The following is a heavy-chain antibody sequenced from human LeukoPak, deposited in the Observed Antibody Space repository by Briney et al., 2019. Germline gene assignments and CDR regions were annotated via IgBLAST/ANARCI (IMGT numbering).Heavy chain of an antibody. D-gene: IGHD3-10*01. J-gene: IGHJ3*02. CDR2: ISYDGTNK. Sequence: PGRSLRLSCTASGFTFSTYGAHWVRQAPGKGLEWVAVISYDGTNKYYTDSVRGRFNISRDNSKNTLYLQMNSLRAEDTAVYYCAKTYYYGSGSYPISAFDIWGQGTMVTVSS. CDR3: AKTYYYGSGSYPISAFDI. CDR1: GFTFSTYG. V-gene: IGHV3-30*18.